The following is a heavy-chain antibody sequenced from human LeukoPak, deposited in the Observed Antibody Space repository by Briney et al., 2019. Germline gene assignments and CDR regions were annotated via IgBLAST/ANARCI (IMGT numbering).Heavy chain of an antibody. Sequence: PSETLSLTCTVSGGSISSYYWSRIRQPPGKGLEWIGYIYYSGSTNYNPSLKSRVTISVDTSKNQFSLKLSSVTAADTAVYYCARGVGRAITMVRGVKSYAFDIWGQGTMVTVSS. CDR1: GGSISSYY. V-gene: IGHV4-59*01. CDR2: IYYSGST. CDR3: ARGVGRAITMVRGVKSYAFDI. J-gene: IGHJ3*02. D-gene: IGHD3-10*01.